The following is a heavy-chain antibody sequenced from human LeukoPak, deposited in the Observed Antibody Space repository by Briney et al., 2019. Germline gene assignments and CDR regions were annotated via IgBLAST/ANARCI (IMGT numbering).Heavy chain of an antibody. CDR3: ARDRGYYGSGSYDY. CDR1: GGSISSYY. J-gene: IGHJ4*02. Sequence: SETLSLTCTVSGGSISSYYWSWIRQPAGKGLEWIGRIYTSGSTNYNPSLKSRVTMSVDTSKNQFSLKLSSVTAADTTVYYCARDRGYYGSGSYDYWGQGTLVTVSS. V-gene: IGHV4-4*07. CDR2: IYTSGST. D-gene: IGHD3-10*01.